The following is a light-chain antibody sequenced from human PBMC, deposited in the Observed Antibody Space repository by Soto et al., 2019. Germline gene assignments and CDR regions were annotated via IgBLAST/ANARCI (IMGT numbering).Light chain of an antibody. V-gene: IGKV1-5*01. CDR2: DDS. Sequence: DIQMTQSPSTLSASVGDRVTIPCRASQSISSWLAWYQQKPGKAPKLLIYDDSSLDSGIGVRFSGSGSGTEFTLTISCLESEDFATYYCQQYYSYPWTFGPGTKVDIK. CDR1: QSISSW. J-gene: IGKJ1*01. CDR3: QQYYSYPWT.